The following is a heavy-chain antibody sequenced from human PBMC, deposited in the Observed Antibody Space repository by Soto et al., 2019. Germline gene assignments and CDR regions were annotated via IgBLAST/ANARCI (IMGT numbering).Heavy chain of an antibody. CDR2: IYDGGST. CDR3: ARVGPWVPYYYDSSPYTFENWFDP. D-gene: IGHD3-22*01. V-gene: IGHV4-38-2*01. CDR1: GYSISSGYY. Sequence: SETLSLTCAVSGYSISSGYYWGWLRQPPGKGLEWIGSIYDGGSTYYNPSLNSRVTLSIDMTNNHVSLILNSVTAADTAVYYCARVGPWVPYYYDSSPYTFENWFDPWGQGXLVTVYS. J-gene: IGHJ5*02.